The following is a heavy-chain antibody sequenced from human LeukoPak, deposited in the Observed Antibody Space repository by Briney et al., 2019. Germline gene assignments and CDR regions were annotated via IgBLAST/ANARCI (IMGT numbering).Heavy chain of an antibody. Sequence: SETLSLTCTVSGDSISSSSYFWGWIRQPPGKGLEWIGSIFRSGGTSYNPSLKSRLTISVDTSKNQFSLKLSSVTAADTAVYYCAKDYEADYYDSSGYPTPADYWGQGTLVTVSS. V-gene: IGHV4-39*07. J-gene: IGHJ4*02. CDR3: AKDYEADYYDSSGYPTPADY. CDR2: IFRSGGT. CDR1: GDSISSSSYF. D-gene: IGHD3-22*01.